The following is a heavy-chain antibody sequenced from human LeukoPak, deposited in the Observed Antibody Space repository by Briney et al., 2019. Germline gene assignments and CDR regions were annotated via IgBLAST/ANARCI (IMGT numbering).Heavy chain of an antibody. CDR2: IYYSGST. Sequence: PSETLSLTCTVSGGSISSYYWSWIRQPPGKGLEWIGYIYYSGSTNYNPSLKSRVTISVDTSKNQFSLKLSSVTAADTAVYYCARRYDFWNGMDVRGQGTTVTVSS. D-gene: IGHD3-3*01. V-gene: IGHV4-59*08. J-gene: IGHJ6*02. CDR3: ARRYDFWNGMDV. CDR1: GGSISSYY.